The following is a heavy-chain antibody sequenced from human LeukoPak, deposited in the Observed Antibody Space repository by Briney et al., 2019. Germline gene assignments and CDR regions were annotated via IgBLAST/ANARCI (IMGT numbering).Heavy chain of an antibody. J-gene: IGHJ6*02. V-gene: IGHV4-4*02. D-gene: IGHD2-2*01. CDR3: ARDRGCSSTSCYYYYGMDV. CDR1: GFTFSSYAM. Sequence: PGGSLRLSCAASGFTFSSYAMSWVRQPPGKGLEWIGEIYHSGSTNYNPSLKSRVTISVDKSKNQFSLKLSSVTAADTAVYYCARDRGCSSTSCYYYYGMDVWGQGTTVTVSS. CDR2: IYHSGST.